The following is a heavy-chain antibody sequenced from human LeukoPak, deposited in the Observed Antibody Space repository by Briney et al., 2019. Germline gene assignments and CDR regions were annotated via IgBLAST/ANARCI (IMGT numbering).Heavy chain of an antibody. D-gene: IGHD7-27*01. Sequence: SLKVSCKASGGTFSSYAISWVRPAPGQGLEWKGGIIPIFGTANYAQKYQDRVTITTDESTSTAYMELSSLRSEDTAVYYCARDPTGDLDYWGQGTLVSVSS. J-gene: IGHJ4*02. V-gene: IGHV1-69*05. CDR3: ARDPTGDLDY. CDR2: IIPIFGTA. CDR1: GGTFSSYA.